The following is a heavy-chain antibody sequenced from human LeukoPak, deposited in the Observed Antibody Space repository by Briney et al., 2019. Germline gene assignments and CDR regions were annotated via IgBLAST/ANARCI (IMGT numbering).Heavy chain of an antibody. Sequence: SETLSLTCTVSGVSVNIGSYYWSWIRQPPGKGLEWIGHIYYSGNTNYNPSLKSRVTISVDTSKNQFSLKLNSVTAADTAVYYCARGIGQWLAFDYWGQGTPVTVSS. CDR2: IYYSGNT. J-gene: IGHJ4*02. CDR3: ARGIGQWLAFDY. D-gene: IGHD6-19*01. CDR1: GVSVNIGSYY. V-gene: IGHV4-61*01.